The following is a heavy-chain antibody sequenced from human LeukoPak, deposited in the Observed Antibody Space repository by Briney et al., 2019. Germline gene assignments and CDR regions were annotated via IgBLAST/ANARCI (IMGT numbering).Heavy chain of an antibody. D-gene: IGHD2-8*01. J-gene: IGHJ3*02. V-gene: IGHV3-48*03. CDR3: AREDTGVAFDI. Sequence: GGALRLSCAASRFTFSRYEMNWVRQAPGKGLEWVSYISSSGVKHYADSVKGRFTISRDNTQNSLHLQMNSLRVEDTAVYYCAREDTGVAFDIWGQGTTVT. CDR1: RFTFSRYE. CDR2: ISSSGVK.